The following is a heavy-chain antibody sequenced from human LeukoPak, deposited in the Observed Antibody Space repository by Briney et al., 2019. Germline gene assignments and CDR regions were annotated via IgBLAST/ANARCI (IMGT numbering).Heavy chain of an antibody. CDR1: GFSFSTYS. D-gene: IGHD3-22*01. CDR2: ISSSSRYI. V-gene: IGHV3-21*01. Sequence: PGGSLRLSCAASGFSFSTYSINWVRQAPGKGLEWVSSISSSSRYISYADSVKGRFTISRDNAKSSLYLQMNSLRAEDTAVYYCARTDYYGSSGYSYFDYWGQGTLVTVSS. CDR3: ARTDYYGSSGYSYFDY. J-gene: IGHJ4*02.